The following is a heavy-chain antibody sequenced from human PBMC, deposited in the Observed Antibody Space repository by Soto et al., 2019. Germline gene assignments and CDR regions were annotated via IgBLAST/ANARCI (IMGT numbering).Heavy chain of an antibody. J-gene: IGHJ5*02. Sequence: GGSLRLSCAASGFTFSSYAMHWVRQAPGKGLEWVAVISYDGSNKYYADSVKGRFTISRDNSKNTLYLQMNSLRAEDTAVYYCARGGYSNYEFDPWGQGTLVTVSS. D-gene: IGHD4-4*01. CDR2: ISYDGSNK. V-gene: IGHV3-30-3*01. CDR1: GFTFSSYA. CDR3: ARGGYSNYEFDP.